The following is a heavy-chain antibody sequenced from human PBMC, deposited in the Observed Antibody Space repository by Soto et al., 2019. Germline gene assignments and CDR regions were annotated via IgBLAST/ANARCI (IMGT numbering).Heavy chain of an antibody. D-gene: IGHD2-21*01. Sequence: GGSLGLCCAGPEVTRSRRYITCNGQGLRKELKWISYISGSSVIYYADSVKGRFTISRDNVKNSLYLQMNSLSVDDTAMYYCAREFTEVVSAAPGQIVPCGKGTLVTVSS. CDR1: EVTRSRRY. V-gene: IGHV3-11*01. CDR2: ISGSSVI. J-gene: IGHJ5*02. CDR3: AREFTEVVSAAPGQIVP.